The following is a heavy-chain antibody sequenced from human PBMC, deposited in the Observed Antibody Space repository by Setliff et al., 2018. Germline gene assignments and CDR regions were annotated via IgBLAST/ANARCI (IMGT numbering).Heavy chain of an antibody. J-gene: IGHJ4*02. D-gene: IGHD3-22*01. V-gene: IGHV4-39*01. CDR3: ASLPYYDSSGYSLSYY. Sequence: SETLSLTCTVPGGSISSSSYYWGWIRQPPGKGLEWIGSIYYSGSTYYNPSLKSRVTISIDTSKNQFSLKLSSVTAADTAVYYCASLPYYDSSGYSLSYYWGQGTLVTVSS. CDR1: GGSISSSSYY. CDR2: IYYSGST.